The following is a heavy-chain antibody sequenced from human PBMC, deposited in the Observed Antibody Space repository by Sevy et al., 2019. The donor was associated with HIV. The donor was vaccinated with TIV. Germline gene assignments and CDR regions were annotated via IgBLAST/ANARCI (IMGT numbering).Heavy chain of an antibody. CDR3: ARAAHYYDFWSGYPYYYYGMDV. V-gene: IGHV3-7*01. CDR2: IKQDGSEK. D-gene: IGHD3-3*01. Sequence: GGSLRLSCAASEFTFSSYWMSWVRQAPGKGLEWVANIKQDGSEKYYVDSVKGRFTISRDNAKNSLYLQMNSLRAEDTAVYYCARAAHYYDFWSGYPYYYYGMDVWGQGTTVTVSS. J-gene: IGHJ6*02. CDR1: EFTFSSYW.